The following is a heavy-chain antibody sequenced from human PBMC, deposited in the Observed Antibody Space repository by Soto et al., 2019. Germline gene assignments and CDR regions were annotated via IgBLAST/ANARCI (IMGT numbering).Heavy chain of an antibody. CDR2: IIPIFGTA. Sequence: ASVKGSCKASGGTFSSYAISWVRQAPGQGLEWMGGIIPIFGTANNAQKVQGRVTITADESKSTAYRELSSVGDEDKAGYYGGSGTFHYWGPGTLVPVSS. J-gene: IGHJ4*02. CDR3: GSGTFHY. D-gene: IGHD1-1*01. V-gene: IGHV1-69*13. CDR1: GGTFSSYA.